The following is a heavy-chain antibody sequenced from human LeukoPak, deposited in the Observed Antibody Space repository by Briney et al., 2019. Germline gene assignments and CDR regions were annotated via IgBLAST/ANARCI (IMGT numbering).Heavy chain of an antibody. CDR3: ASNYGSSLYFDY. D-gene: IGHD3-10*01. V-gene: IGHV3-66*01. Sequence: GGSLRLFCAASGFTVSSNYMSWVRQAPGKGLEWVSVIYSGGSTYYADSVKGRFTVSRDNSKNTLYLQMNSLRAEDTAVYYCASNYGSSLYFDYWGQGTLVTVSS. CDR1: GFTVSSNY. CDR2: IYSGGST. J-gene: IGHJ4*02.